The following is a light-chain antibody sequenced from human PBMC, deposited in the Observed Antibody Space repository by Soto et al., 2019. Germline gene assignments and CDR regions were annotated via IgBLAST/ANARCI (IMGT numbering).Light chain of an antibody. J-gene: IGKJ1*01. V-gene: IGKV3-20*01. CDR2: GAL. CDR1: QSVSSSY. CDR3: QQYGSSPWT. Sequence: EIVLTQSPGTLSLSLGERATLSCRASQSVSSSYLAWYQQKPGQAPRLLIYGALSRATGIPDRFSGSGSGTDFTLTISRLEPEDFAVYYCQQYGSSPWTFGQGTKVEIK.